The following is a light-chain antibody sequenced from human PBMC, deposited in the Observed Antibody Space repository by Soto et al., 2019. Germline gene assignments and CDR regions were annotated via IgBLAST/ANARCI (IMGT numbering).Light chain of an antibody. Sequence: EIVSTQSPGTLSLSSGERATLSCRASQSVSNNYLAWYHQTPGQAPSLLFYCASYRATGIPDRFSGSGSGTGITLTISRLEPQDFAVYYCKQYGSSGTFGQGTKVDIK. J-gene: IGKJ1*01. CDR3: KQYGSSGT. CDR1: QSVSNNY. V-gene: IGKV3-20*01. CDR2: CAS.